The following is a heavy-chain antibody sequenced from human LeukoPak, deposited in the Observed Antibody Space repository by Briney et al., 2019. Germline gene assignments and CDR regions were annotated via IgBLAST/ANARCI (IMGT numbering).Heavy chain of an antibody. Sequence: PGGSLRLSCAASGFTFDDYAMHWVRQAPGKGLEWVSGISWNSGSIVYADSVKGRFTISRDNAKNSLYLQMNSLRAEDTALYYCAKVDRLEYYFDYWGQGTLVTVSS. V-gene: IGHV3-9*01. D-gene: IGHD3-9*01. CDR1: GFTFDDYA. J-gene: IGHJ4*02. CDR3: AKVDRLEYYFDY. CDR2: ISWNSGSI.